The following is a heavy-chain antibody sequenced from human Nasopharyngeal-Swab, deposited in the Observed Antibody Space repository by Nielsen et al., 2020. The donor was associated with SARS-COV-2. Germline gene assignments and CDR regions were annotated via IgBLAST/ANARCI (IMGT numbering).Heavy chain of an antibody. D-gene: IGHD6-6*01. CDR3: ARGGAARPGFDY. V-gene: IGHV4-31*02. Sequence: RQAPGKGLEWIGYIYYSGSTYYNPSLKSRVTISVDTSKNRFSLKLSSVTAADTAVYYCARGGAARPGFDYWGQGTLVTVSS. J-gene: IGHJ4*02. CDR2: IYYSGST.